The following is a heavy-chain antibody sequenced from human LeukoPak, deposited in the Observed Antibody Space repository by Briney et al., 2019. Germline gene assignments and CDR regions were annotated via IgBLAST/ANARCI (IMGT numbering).Heavy chain of an antibody. J-gene: IGHJ6*02. CDR3: AGGSPGGTTVVIWGGYYYYYGMDV. V-gene: IGHV4-59*01. CDR1: GGSISSYH. D-gene: IGHD4-23*01. Sequence: SETLSLTCTVSGGSISSYHWSWIRQPPGKGLEWIGYIYYSGSTNYNPSLKSRVTISVDTSKNQFSLKLSSVTAADTAVYYCAGGSPGGTTVVIWGGYYYYYGMDVWGQGTTVTVSS. CDR2: IYYSGST.